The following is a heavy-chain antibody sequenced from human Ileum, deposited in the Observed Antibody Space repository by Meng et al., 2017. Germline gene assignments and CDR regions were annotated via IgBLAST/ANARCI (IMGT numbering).Heavy chain of an antibody. J-gene: IGHJ5*02. V-gene: IGHV3-33*01. CDR2: NWSDGRSQ. D-gene: IGHD3-16*01. CDR1: GIPFRAPG. CDR3: ARDKGVTALDQ. Sequence: VHLVESGGAVVHPGTSVGLSCAASGIPFRAPGMHWVRQAPGKGLEWVDMNWSDGRSQYYSDSVKGRFTISRDNSKNMVYLQMSGLRAEDTALYYCARDKGVTALDQWGQGSLVTVSS.